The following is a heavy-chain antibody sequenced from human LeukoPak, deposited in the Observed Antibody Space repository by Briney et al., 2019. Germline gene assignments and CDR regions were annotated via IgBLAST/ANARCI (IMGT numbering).Heavy chain of an antibody. Sequence: ASVKVSCKASGFTLTGYYIHWVRQATEQGHEWMGWINPNSGGTKFAQKFQGRVTMTRDTSISTAYMELSSLRSDDTAVYYCARDSVAAGTEFDWWGQGTLVTVSS. J-gene: IGHJ4*02. D-gene: IGHD6-13*01. CDR1: GFTLTGYY. CDR2: INPNSGGT. CDR3: ARDSVAAGTEFDW. V-gene: IGHV1-2*02.